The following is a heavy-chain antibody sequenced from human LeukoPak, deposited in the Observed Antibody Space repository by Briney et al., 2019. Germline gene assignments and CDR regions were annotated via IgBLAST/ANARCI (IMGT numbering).Heavy chain of an antibody. J-gene: IGHJ6*03. V-gene: IGHV4-39*07. CDR1: GGSISSSSYY. CDR3: ARYLGDYYYYMDV. Sequence: SETLSLTCTVSGGSISSSSYYWGWIRQPPGKGLEWIGSIYYSGSTYYNPSLKSRVTISVDTSKNQFSLKLSSVTAADTAVYYCARYLGDYYYYMDVWGKGTTVTVSS. D-gene: IGHD1-26*01. CDR2: IYYSGST.